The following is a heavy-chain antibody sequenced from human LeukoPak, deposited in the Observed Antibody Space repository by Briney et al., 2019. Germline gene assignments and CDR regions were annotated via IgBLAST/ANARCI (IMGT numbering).Heavy chain of an antibody. J-gene: IGHJ6*02. V-gene: IGHV3-30-3*01. CDR3: ARPLEAILWWSRRPSYYYGMDV. CDR2: ISYDGSNK. D-gene: IGHD2-21*01. Sequence: PGGSLRLSCAASGFTFSSYAMHWVRQAPGEGLEWVAVISYDGSNKYYADSVKGRFTISRDNSKNTLYLQINSLRAEDTAVYYCARPLEAILWWSRRPSYYYGMDVWGQGTTVTVSS. CDR1: GFTFSSYA.